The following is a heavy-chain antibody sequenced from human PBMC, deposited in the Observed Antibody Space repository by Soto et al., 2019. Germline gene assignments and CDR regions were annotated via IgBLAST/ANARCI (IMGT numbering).Heavy chain of an antibody. CDR2: IYHSGST. CDR3: ATLPPRIELRGLPIPT. Sequence: QVQLQQSGPGLVKPSGTLSLTCAVSGGSISSTNWWTWVRQSPGKRLEWIGEIYHSGSTNYNPSRRGRVTMSVDKSNNQFSLKMTYVTAADTAVYYCATLPPRIELRGLPIPTWGQGTLVTVSS. J-gene: IGHJ5*02. D-gene: IGHD2-2*02. V-gene: IGHV4-4*02. CDR1: GGSISSTNW.